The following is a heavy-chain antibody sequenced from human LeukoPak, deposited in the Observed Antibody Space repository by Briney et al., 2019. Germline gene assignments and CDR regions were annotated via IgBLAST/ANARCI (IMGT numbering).Heavy chain of an antibody. Sequence: SETLSLTCAVYGGSFSGYYWSWIRQPPGKGLEWIGEINHSGSTNYNPSLKSRVTISVDTSKNQFSLKLSSVTAADTAVYYCTLVGATKRNYFDYWGQGTLVTVSS. CDR3: TLVGATKRNYFDY. D-gene: IGHD1-26*01. J-gene: IGHJ4*02. CDR2: INHSGST. V-gene: IGHV4-34*03. CDR1: GGSFSGYY.